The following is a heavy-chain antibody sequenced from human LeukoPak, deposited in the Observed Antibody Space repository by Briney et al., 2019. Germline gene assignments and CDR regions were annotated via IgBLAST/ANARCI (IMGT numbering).Heavy chain of an antibody. Sequence: SETLSLTCAVYGGSFSGYYWNWIRQPPGKGLEWIGEINQSGSTNYNPSLKSRVTISFDTSKNQFSLKLSSVTAADTAVYYCARLKATVSIHAYFDSWGQGTLVTVSS. CDR3: ARLKATVSIHAYFDS. CDR1: GGSFSGYY. V-gene: IGHV4-34*01. CDR2: INQSGST. D-gene: IGHD4-17*01. J-gene: IGHJ4*02.